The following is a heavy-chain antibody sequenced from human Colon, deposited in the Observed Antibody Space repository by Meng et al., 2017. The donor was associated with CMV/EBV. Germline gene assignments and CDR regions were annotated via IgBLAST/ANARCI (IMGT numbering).Heavy chain of an antibody. J-gene: IGHJ4*02. D-gene: IGHD1-26*01. CDR1: GATFNNNG. V-gene: IGHV3-30*02. CDR2: IRYDGSDK. Sequence: GGSLRLSCEASGATFNNNGMHWVRQAPGKGLEWVAFIRYDGSDKIYADSVRGRFTISRDNAKNSLYLQMNSLRAEDTAVYYCARRGIGRDYWGQGTLVTVSS. CDR3: ARRGIGRDY.